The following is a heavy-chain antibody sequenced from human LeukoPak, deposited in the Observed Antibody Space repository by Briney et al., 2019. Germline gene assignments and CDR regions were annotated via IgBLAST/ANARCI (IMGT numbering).Heavy chain of an antibody. CDR2: ISSSSSTM. D-gene: IGHD2-2*01. CDR3: ARDFPAAIFAPHGMDV. J-gene: IGHJ6*02. V-gene: IGHV3-48*02. CDR1: GFTFSSYA. Sequence: GGSLRLSCAASGFTFSSYAMSWVRQAPGKGLEWISYISSSSSTMYYADSVKGRFTISRDNAENSLYLQMNSLRDEDTAVYYCARDFPAAIFAPHGMDVWGQGTTVTVSS.